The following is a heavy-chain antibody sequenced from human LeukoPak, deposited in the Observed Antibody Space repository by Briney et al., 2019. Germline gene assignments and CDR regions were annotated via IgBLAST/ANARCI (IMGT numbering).Heavy chain of an antibody. V-gene: IGHV1-46*01. J-gene: IGHJ4*02. D-gene: IGHD5-18*01. CDR1: GYTFTSYY. CDR2: INPSGGST. Sequence: ASVKVSCKASGYTFTSYYMHWVRQAPGQGLEWMGIINPSGGSTSYAQKFQGRVTMTRDMSTSTVYMELSSLRSEDTAVYYCASAPNSDTAMAYYFDYWGQGTLVTVSS. CDR3: ASAPNSDTAMAYYFDY.